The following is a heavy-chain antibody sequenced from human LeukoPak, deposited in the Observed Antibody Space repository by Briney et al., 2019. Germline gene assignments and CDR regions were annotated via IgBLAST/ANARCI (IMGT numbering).Heavy chain of an antibody. J-gene: IGHJ4*02. D-gene: IGHD3-22*01. V-gene: IGHV1-24*01. CDR3: ATWYYYDSSDYYLADY. Sequence: ASVKASCKVSGYTLTEFSMHWVRQAPGKGLEWMGGFDPEDGETIYAQELQGRVTMTKDTSTDTAYMELSSLRSEDTAVYYCATWYYYDSSDYYLADYWGQGTLVTVSS. CDR1: GYTLTEFS. CDR2: FDPEDGET.